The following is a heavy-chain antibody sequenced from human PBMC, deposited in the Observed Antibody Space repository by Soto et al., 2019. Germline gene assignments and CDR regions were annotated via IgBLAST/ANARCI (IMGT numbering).Heavy chain of an antibody. CDR2: IIPILGIA. CDR3: ARALPYDKNYYYYYGMDV. CDR1: GGTFSSYT. V-gene: IGHV1-69*02. Sequence: QVQLVQSGAEVKKPGSSVKVSCKASGGTFSSYTISWVRQAPGQGLEWMGRIIPILGIANYAQKFQGRVTITADKSTSKAYMELSSLRSEDKAVYYCARALPYDKNYYYYYGMDVWGQGTTVTVSS. D-gene: IGHD3-22*01. J-gene: IGHJ6*02.